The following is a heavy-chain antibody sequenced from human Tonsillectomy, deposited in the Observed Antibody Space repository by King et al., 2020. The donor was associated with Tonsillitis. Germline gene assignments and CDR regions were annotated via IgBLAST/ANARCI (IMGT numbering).Heavy chain of an antibody. CDR2: IYTSGTT. J-gene: IGHJ5*02. V-gene: IGHV4-61*02. CDR1: GGSISSGIYY. CDR3: AREYYDFVFDP. Sequence: MQLQESGPGLVTPSQTLSLTCTVSGGSISSGIYYWSWIRQPAGKGLEWIGRIYTSGTTNYNPSLKSRVTMSVDTSKNQFSLKLSSVTAADTAVYYCAREYYDFVFDPWGQGTLVTVSS. D-gene: IGHD3-3*01.